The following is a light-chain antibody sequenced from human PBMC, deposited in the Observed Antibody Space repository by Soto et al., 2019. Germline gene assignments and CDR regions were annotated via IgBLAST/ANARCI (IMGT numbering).Light chain of an antibody. CDR3: SSYKSSSSYV. J-gene: IGLJ1*01. CDR2: DVS. Sequence: QSVLTQPASVSGSPGQSIAISCTGTSSDVGAYNSVSWYQQYPGKAPKLMIHDVSNRPSGVSDRFSGSKSGNTASLTISGLQAEDEAAYYCSSYKSSSSYVFGSGTKVTVI. CDR1: SSDVGAYNS. V-gene: IGLV2-14*01.